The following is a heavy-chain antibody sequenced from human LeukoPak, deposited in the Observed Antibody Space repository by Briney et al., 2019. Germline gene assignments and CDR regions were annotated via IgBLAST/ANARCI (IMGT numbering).Heavy chain of an antibody. V-gene: IGHV1-2*02. D-gene: IGHD3-22*01. CDR3: ARGSYDSSDFEYFHH. CDR1: GYTFTGYY. CDR2: INPNSGGT. J-gene: IGHJ1*01. Sequence: ASVKVSCKASGYTFTGYYMHWVRQAPGQGLEWMGWINPNSGGTNYAQKLQGRVTMTRDTSISTAYMELSRLTSDDTAFYYCARGSYDSSDFEYFHHWGQGALLTVSS.